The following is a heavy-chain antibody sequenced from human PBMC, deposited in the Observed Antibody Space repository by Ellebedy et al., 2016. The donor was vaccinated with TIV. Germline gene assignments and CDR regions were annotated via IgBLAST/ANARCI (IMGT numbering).Heavy chain of an antibody. CDR3: AKIEGFGEFDP. Sequence: GESLKISCAASGFIFSNYGMHWVRQAPGKGLEWVALIRYDGSNKKYADYVKGRFTIYRDNAKNTLYLQMNSLRAEDTAMYYCAKIEGFGEFDPWGQGTLVTVSS. CDR1: GFIFSNYG. CDR2: IRYDGSNK. V-gene: IGHV3-30*02. J-gene: IGHJ5*02. D-gene: IGHD3-10*01.